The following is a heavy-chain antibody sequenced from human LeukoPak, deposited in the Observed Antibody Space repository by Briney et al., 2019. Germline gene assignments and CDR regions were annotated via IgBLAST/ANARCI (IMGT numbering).Heavy chain of an antibody. J-gene: IGHJ4*02. Sequence: GGSLRLSCAASGFTLWSYAMSWVRQVPGKGLEWVSTISGSGGITYYADSVEGRFTISRDNSKNILYLQMNSLRDEDTAVYYCAKLRGSYDILTGYDFWGQGILVTVSS. CDR3: AKLRGSYDILTGYDF. D-gene: IGHD3-9*01. CDR1: GFTLWSYA. V-gene: IGHV3-23*01. CDR2: ISGSGGIT.